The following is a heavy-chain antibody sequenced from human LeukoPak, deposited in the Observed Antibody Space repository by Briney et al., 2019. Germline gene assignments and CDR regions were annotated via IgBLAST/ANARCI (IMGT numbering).Heavy chain of an antibody. V-gene: IGHV3-23*01. CDR3: AKINIRASIAVAGYFQH. CDR1: GFTFDEHG. J-gene: IGHJ1*01. Sequence: GGPLRLSCAASGFTFDEHGMSWVRQAPGKGLEWVSAISGSGGSTYYADSVKGRFTISRDNSKNTLYLQMNSLRAEDTAVYYCAKINIRASIAVAGYFQHWGQGTLVTVSS. D-gene: IGHD6-19*01. CDR2: ISGSGGST.